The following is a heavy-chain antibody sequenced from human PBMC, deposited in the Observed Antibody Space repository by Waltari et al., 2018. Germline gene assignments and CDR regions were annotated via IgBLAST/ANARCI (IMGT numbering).Heavy chain of an antibody. Sequence: EVRLVESGGGLVKPGGSLRLSGAASAFTFSRSSMNWVRQAPGKGLEWVSSISSSSSYIYYADSVKGRFTISRDNAKNSLYLQMNSLRAEDTAVYYCAREGFYYYYYMDVWGKGTTVTISS. J-gene: IGHJ6*03. CDR1: AFTFSRSS. CDR3: AREGFYYYYYMDV. V-gene: IGHV3-21*01. CDR2: ISSSSSYI.